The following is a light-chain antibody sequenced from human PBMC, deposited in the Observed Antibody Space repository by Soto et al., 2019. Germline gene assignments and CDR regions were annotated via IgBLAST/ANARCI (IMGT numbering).Light chain of an antibody. V-gene: IGLV2-14*01. J-gene: IGLJ1*01. CDR2: EVS. CDR1: SSDVGGYNY. Sequence: QSALTQPASVSGSPGQSITISCTGTSSDVGGYNYVSWYQQHPGKAPKLMIYEVSNRPSGVSNRFSGSKSGNTASLTISGFQAEDEADYYCSSDTTSSSYVFGTGTKVTVL. CDR3: SSDTTSSSYV.